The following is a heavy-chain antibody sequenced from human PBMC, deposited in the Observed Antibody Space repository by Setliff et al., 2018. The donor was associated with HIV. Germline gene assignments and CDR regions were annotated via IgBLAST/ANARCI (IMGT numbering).Heavy chain of an antibody. V-gene: IGHV1-8*01. D-gene: IGHD3-10*01. CDR2: INIRNGNT. J-gene: IGHJ1*01. CDR1: GYSFTTFD. CDR3: AVLWFGDRVTYFQH. Sequence: ASVKVSCKASGYSFTTFDVNWVRQATGQGLEWMGWINIRNGNTNYAQKFQGRVTMTGDTSTSTVYMELSSLRSEDTAVYYCAVLWFGDRVTYFQHWGQGTLVTVSS.